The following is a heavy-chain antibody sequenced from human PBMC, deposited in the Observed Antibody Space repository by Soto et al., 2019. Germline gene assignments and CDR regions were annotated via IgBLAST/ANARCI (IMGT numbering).Heavy chain of an antibody. CDR1: GGSFSGYY. CDR2: INHSGST. J-gene: IGHJ5*02. Sequence: QVQLQQWGAGLLKPSETLSLTCAVYGGSFSGYYWSWIRQPPGKGLEWIGEINHSGSTNYNPSLKRRVTISVDTSKNQFSLKLSSVTAADTAVYYCAMTGYSSRRVRFDPWGQGTLVTVSS. V-gene: IGHV4-34*01. D-gene: IGHD6-13*01. CDR3: AMTGYSSRRVRFDP.